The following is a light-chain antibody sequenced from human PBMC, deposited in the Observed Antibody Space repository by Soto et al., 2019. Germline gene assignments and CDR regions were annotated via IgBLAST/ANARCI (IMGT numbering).Light chain of an antibody. J-gene: IGLJ3*02. CDR1: SSDVVGYNY. CDR2: EVS. CDR3: SSYTSSSTWV. Sequence: QSALTQPASVSGSPGQSITISCTGTSSDVVGYNYVSWYQQHPGKAPKLMIYEVSNRPSGVSNRFSGSKSGNTASLTISGLQAEDEADYYCSSYTSSSTWVFGGGTKVTVL. V-gene: IGLV2-14*01.